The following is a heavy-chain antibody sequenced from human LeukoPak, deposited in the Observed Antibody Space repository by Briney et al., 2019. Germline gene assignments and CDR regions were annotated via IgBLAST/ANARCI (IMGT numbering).Heavy chain of an antibody. J-gene: IGHJ4*02. CDR3: VRHLGPAQIHSYFGY. Sequence: SETLSLSCTVSGGSISSSSYYWGWIRQPPGKGLEWIGTFYYSGSTYYNSSLKSRVTISVDTSKNQFSLKLRSVTAADTAVYYCVRHLGPAQIHSYFGYWGQGTLVTVS. D-gene: IGHD2-2*01. V-gene: IGHV4-39*01. CDR1: GGSISSSSYY. CDR2: FYYSGST.